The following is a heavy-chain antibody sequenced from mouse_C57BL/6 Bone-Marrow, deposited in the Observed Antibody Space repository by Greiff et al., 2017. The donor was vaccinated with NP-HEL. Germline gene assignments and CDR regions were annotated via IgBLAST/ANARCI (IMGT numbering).Heavy chain of an antibody. CDR2: IDPSDSYT. V-gene: IGHV1-59*01. Sequence: QVQLQQPGAELVRPGTSVKLSCKASGYTFTSYWMHWVKQRPGQGLEWIGVIDPSDSYTNYNQKFKGKATLTVDTSSSTAYMQLSSLTSEDSAVYYCARSLFFAYWGQGTLVTVSA. CDR3: ARSLFFAY. J-gene: IGHJ3*01. D-gene: IGHD6-1*01. CDR1: GYTFTSYW.